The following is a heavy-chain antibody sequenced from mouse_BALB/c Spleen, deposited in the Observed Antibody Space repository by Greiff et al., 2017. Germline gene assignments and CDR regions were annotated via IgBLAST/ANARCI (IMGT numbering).Heavy chain of an antibody. V-gene: IGHV1-7*01. D-gene: IGHD2-3*01. CDR1: GYTFTSYW. CDR2: INPSTGYT. CDR3: ARGGYSYAMDY. Sequence: QESGAELAKPGASVKMSCKASGYTFTSYWMHWVKQRPGQGLEWIGYINPSTGYTEYNQKFKDKATLTADKSSSTAYMQLSSLTSEDSAVYYCARGGYSYAMDYWGQGTSVTVSS. J-gene: IGHJ4*01.